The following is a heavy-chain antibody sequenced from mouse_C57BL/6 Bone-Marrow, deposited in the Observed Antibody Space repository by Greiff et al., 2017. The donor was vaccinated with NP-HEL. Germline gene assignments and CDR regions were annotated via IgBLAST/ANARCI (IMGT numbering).Heavy chain of an antibody. V-gene: IGHV14-4*01. Sequence: VQLQQSGAELVRPGASVKLSCTASGFNIKDDYMHWVKQRPEQGLEWIGWIYPENGDTEYASKFQGKATITADTSSNPAYLQLSSLTSEDTAVYYCTSALLPPLAYWGQGTLVTVSA. CDR1: GFNIKDDY. CDR3: TSALLPPLAY. J-gene: IGHJ3*01. CDR2: IYPENGDT. D-gene: IGHD2-3*01.